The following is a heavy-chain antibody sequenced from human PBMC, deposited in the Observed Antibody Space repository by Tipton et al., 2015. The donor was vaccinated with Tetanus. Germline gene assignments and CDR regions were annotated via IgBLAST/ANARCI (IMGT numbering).Heavy chain of an antibody. CDR3: AKQEDNWFDP. D-gene: IGHD6-13*01. Sequence: GEALFSGTFYWAWIRQPPGKGLEWIGNIYYNGNTYYLSSLKSRVTITVDTSRNQFSLSLKSVTAADTAVYYCAKQEDNWFDPWGQGALVTVSS. J-gene: IGHJ5*02. CDR2: IYYNGNT. CDR1: GEALFSGTFY. V-gene: IGHV4-39*01.